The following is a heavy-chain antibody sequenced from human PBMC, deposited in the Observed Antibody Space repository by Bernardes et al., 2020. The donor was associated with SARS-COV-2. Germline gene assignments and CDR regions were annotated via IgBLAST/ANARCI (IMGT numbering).Heavy chain of an antibody. CDR2: LYYSGST. CDR1: GCSISSPY. J-gene: IGHJ6*02. CDR3: ARGAYDYYYYGMDV. D-gene: IGHD4-17*01. V-gene: IGHV4-59*11. Sequence: ETLSLTCTVSGCSISSPYWSWIRQPPWKGLEWIGYLYYSGSTNYNPSLKSRVTISVDTSKNQFSLKLSSVTAADTAVYYCARGAYDYYYYGMDVWGQGTTVTVSS.